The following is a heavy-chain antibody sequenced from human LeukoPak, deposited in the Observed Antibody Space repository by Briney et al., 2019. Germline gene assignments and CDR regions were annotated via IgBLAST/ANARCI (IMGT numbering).Heavy chain of an antibody. CDR2: ISGSGENT. CDR1: GFTFSRYA. J-gene: IGHJ4*02. Sequence: GGSLRLSCAASGFTFSRYAMSWVRQPPAKGLEWVSVISGSGENTHYADSVKGRFTISRDNSKNTLYLQMNSLRAEDTAVYYCARDLRGYSGYDSDFWGQGTLVTVSS. CDR3: ARDLRGYSGYDSDF. V-gene: IGHV3-23*01. D-gene: IGHD5-12*01.